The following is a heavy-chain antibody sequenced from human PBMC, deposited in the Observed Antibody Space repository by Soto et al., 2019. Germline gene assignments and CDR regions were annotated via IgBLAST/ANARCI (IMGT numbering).Heavy chain of an antibody. CDR2: IKQDGSEK. CDR3: ATDIVVVVAATMNTEFDY. D-gene: IGHD2-15*01. V-gene: IGHV3-7*03. Sequence: QPGGSLRLSCAASGFTFSSYWMSWVRQAPGKGLEWVANIKQDGSEKYYVDSVKGRFTISRDNAKNSLYLQMNSLRAEDTAVYYCATDIVVVVAATMNTEFDYWGQGTLVTVSS. J-gene: IGHJ4*02. CDR1: GFTFSSYW.